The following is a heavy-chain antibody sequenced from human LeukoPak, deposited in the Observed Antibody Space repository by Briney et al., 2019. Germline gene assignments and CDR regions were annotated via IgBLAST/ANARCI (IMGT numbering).Heavy chain of an antibody. Sequence: GGSLSLSCAASGFTFSSHWMSWVRQAPGKGLEWVANIKEDGSDKYYVDSVKGRFNISRDNANNSLFLQMNSLRAEDTAGYYRARGGSYFVLWGQGTLVTVSS. CDR1: GFTFSSHW. D-gene: IGHD3-10*01. V-gene: IGHV3-7*04. J-gene: IGHJ4*02. CDR2: IKEDGSDK. CDR3: ARGGSYFVL.